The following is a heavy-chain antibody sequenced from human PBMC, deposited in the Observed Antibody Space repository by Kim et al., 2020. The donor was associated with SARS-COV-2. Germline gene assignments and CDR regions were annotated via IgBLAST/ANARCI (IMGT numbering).Heavy chain of an antibody. D-gene: IGHD3-22*01. V-gene: IGHV1-46*01. J-gene: IGHJ4*02. CDR3: ASRGNDGGGYYAY. CDR1: GYTFTNYY. Sequence: ASVKVSCKASGYTFTNYYIYWVRQAPGQRLEWMGDINPSDGTASYAQKFQGRVTVTRDPSTTTVYMELTSLTSDDTAVYYYASRGNDGGGYYAYWGQVNLVTVSS. CDR2: INPSDGTA.